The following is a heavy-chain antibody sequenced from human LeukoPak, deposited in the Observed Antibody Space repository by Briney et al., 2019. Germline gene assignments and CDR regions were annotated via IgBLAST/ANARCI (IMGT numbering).Heavy chain of an antibody. CDR2: ISGSGGST. J-gene: IGHJ4*02. CDR3: AKDVDSSGYSRPFDY. V-gene: IGHV3-23*01. Sequence: GGSLRLSCAASGFTFSSYAMSWVRQAPGKGLEWVSAISGSGGSTYYADFVKGRFTISRDNSKNTLYLQMNSLRAEDTAVYYCAKDVDSSGYSRPFDYWGQGTLVTVSS. D-gene: IGHD3-22*01. CDR1: GFTFSSYA.